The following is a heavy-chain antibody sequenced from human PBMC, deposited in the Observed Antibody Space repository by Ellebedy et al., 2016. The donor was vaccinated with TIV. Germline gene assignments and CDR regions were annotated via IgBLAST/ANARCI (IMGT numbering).Heavy chain of an antibody. CDR2: IIPIFGTA. CDR1: GYTFTSYD. CDR3: ARRITIFGVADYYYYGMDV. J-gene: IGHJ6*02. Sequence: SVKVSXXASGYTFTSYDISWVRQAPGQGLEWMGGIIPIFGTANYAQKFQGRVTITADKSTSTAYMELSSLRSEDTAVYYCARRITIFGVADYYYYGMDVWGQGTTVTVSS. D-gene: IGHD3-3*01. V-gene: IGHV1-69*06.